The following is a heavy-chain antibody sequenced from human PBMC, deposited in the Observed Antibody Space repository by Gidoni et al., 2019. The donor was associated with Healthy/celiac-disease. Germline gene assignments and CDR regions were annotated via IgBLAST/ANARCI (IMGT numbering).Heavy chain of an antibody. V-gene: IGHV3-30*18. CDR2: ISYDGSNT. Sequence: QVQLVESGGGVVQPGRSLRLSCAASGCTFSSCGLHWVRQAPGEGLEWVAVISYDGSNTYYADSVKGRFTISRDNSKNTLYLQMNSLRAEDTAVYYCAKDQSGDDSISMYYYYYGMDVWGQGTTVTVSS. D-gene: IGHD5-12*01. J-gene: IGHJ6*02. CDR3: AKDQSGDDSISMYYYYYGMDV. CDR1: GCTFSSCG.